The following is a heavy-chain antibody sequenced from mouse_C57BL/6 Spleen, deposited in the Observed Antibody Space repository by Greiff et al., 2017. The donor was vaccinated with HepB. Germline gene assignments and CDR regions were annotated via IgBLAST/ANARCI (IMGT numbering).Heavy chain of an antibody. J-gene: IGHJ4*01. CDR2: INPSTGGT. V-gene: IGHV1-42*01. Sequence: VQLKESGPELVKPGASVKISCKASGYSFTGYYMNWVKQSPEKSLEWIGEINPSTGGTTYNQKFKAKATLTVDKSSSTAYMQLKSLTSEDSAVYYCARRVEAMDYWGQGTSVTVSS. D-gene: IGHD1-1*01. CDR3: ARRVEAMDY. CDR1: GYSFTGYY.